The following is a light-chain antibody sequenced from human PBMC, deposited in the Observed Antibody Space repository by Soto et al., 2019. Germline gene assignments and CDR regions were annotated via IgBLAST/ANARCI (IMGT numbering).Light chain of an antibody. Sequence: IQMSQSPSSLSASVGDRVTITWRASQGISNYLAWYQQRPGKVPKLLIYAASTLQSGVPSRFSGSGSGTDFTLTISSLLPEDVATYYCQNLDSAAFTFGPGTRVDIK. J-gene: IGKJ3*01. CDR1: QGISNY. CDR2: AAS. V-gene: IGKV1-27*01. CDR3: QNLDSAAFT.